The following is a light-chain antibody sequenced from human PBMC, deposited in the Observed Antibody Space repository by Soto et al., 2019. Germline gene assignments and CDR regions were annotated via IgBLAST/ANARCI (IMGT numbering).Light chain of an antibody. J-gene: IGKJ4*01. CDR1: QSVSSY. V-gene: IGKV3-11*01. CDR3: QQRSNWTLT. Sequence: EIVCTQSPATLSLSPGERANISCRASQSVSSYLAWYQKKPGQDPRLIIYDASNTATGIPARFSGIVSGTDFNLTIRRLETEDCAVYDGQQRSNWTLTGGGGTTVDIK. CDR2: DAS.